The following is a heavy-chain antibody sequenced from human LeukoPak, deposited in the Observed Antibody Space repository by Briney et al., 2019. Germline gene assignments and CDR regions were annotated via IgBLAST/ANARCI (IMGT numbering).Heavy chain of an antibody. Sequence: SETLSLTCTVSGGSISSYYWSWIRQPPGKGLEWIGYIYYSGSTNYNPSLKSRVTISVDTSKNQFSLKLSSVTAADTAVYYCARHTITYYYDSSGYRFDPWGQGTLVTVSS. CDR1: GGSISSYY. J-gene: IGHJ5*02. D-gene: IGHD3-22*01. CDR3: ARHTITYYYDSSGYRFDP. CDR2: IYYSGST. V-gene: IGHV4-59*08.